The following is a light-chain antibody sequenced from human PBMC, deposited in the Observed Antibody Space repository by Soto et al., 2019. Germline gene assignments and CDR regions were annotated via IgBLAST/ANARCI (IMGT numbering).Light chain of an antibody. J-gene: IGKJ4*01. CDR1: QSVLYRSNNKKY. CDR2: WAS. Sequence: DIVMTQSPDSLAVSLGERATINCKSSQSVLYRSNNKKYLAWYQQKPGQPLKLLIYWASTRESGVPDRFSGSGSGTDFTLTISSLQAEDVAVYYCQQYYTTPLTFGGGTKVEIK. CDR3: QQYYTTPLT. V-gene: IGKV4-1*01.